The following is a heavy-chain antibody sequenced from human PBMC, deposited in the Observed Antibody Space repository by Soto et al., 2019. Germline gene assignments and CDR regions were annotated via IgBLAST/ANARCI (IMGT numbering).Heavy chain of an antibody. CDR1: GYTFTSYA. D-gene: IGHD3-10*01. CDR2: INAGNGNP. Sequence: ASVKVSCKASGYTFTSYAMHWVRQAPGQRLEWMGWINAGNGNPKYSQKFQGRVPITRKTSASTAYMELSSMRSEDKAVYYCARDFGSYYYSSVMGVYYYMDVWGKGTTVTVSS. J-gene: IGHJ6*03. V-gene: IGHV1-3*01. CDR3: ARDFGSYYYSSVMGVYYYMDV.